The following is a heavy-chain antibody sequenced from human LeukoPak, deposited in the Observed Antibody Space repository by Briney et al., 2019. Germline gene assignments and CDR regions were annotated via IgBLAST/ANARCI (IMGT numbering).Heavy chain of an antibody. D-gene: IGHD3-22*01. CDR2: INPNSGGT. J-gene: IGHJ4*02. CDR1: GYTFTGYY. Sequence: ASVKVSCKASGYTFTGYYMHWVRQAHGQGLEWMGWINPNSGGTNYAQKFQGRVTMTRDTSISTAYMELSRLRSDDTAVYYCARVVRGYYDSFDYWGQGTLVTVSS. CDR3: ARVVRGYYDSFDY. V-gene: IGHV1-2*02.